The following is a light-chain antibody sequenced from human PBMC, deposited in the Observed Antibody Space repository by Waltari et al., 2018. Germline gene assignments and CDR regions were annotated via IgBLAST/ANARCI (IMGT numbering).Light chain of an antibody. CDR1: QGFSTW. V-gene: IGKV1-12*01. Sequence: DIQMTQYPSSVSASLGVRVTITCRASQGFSTWLTWYQQKPGEVPQLLIYAASTLETGVPSRFSGGGSGTEFTLTINSLHPEDFATYYCQQAANFPLTFGGGTKVEIK. CDR2: AAS. CDR3: QQAANFPLT. J-gene: IGKJ4*01.